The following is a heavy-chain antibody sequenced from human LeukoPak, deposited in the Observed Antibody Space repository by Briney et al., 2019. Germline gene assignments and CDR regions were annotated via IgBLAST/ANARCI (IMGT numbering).Heavy chain of an antibody. J-gene: IGHJ3*02. Sequence: ASVKVSCKASGYTFTSYGISWVRQAPGQGLEWMGWISAYNGNANYAQKLQGRVTITTDTSTSTAYMELRSLRSDDTAVYYCARGPLYYDILTGYYTEGGAFDIWGQGTMVTVSS. D-gene: IGHD3-9*01. CDR2: ISAYNGNA. CDR3: ARGPLYYDILTGYYTEGGAFDI. V-gene: IGHV1-18*04. CDR1: GYTFTSYG.